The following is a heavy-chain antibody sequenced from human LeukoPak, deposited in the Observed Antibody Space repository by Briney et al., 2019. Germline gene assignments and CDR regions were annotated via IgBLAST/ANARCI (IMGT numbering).Heavy chain of an antibody. Sequence: ASVKVSCKASGYFFISYDITWVRQASGQGLEYMGWMNPNNGNTGYVQKFQGRVTMTRNTALNTAYMELSSLTSEDTAVYYCARGRMTTVTTYGMDVWGQGTTVTVSS. J-gene: IGHJ6*02. CDR3: ARGRMTTVTTYGMDV. CDR2: MNPNNGNT. V-gene: IGHV1-8*01. CDR1: GYFFISYD. D-gene: IGHD4-17*01.